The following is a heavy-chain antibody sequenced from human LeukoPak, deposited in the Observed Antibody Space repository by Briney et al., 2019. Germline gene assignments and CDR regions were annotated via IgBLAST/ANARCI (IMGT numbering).Heavy chain of an antibody. CDR2: IIPIFGTA. J-gene: IGHJ4*02. CDR1: GGTFSSYA. D-gene: IGHD1-26*01. Sequence: SVKVSCKASGGTFSSYAISWVRQAPGQGREWMGGIIPIFGTANYAQKFQGRVTITTDESTSTAYMELSSLRSEDTAVYYCARGGPSYSAYFEYWGQGTLVTVSS. CDR3: ARGGPSYSAYFEY. V-gene: IGHV1-69*05.